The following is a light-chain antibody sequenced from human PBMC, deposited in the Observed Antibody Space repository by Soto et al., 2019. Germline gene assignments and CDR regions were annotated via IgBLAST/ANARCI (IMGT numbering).Light chain of an antibody. CDR1: QSVSSN. V-gene: IGKV3-15*01. CDR3: PEYNKWSFT. Sequence: EIVVTHSPATLSVSTCERATLSFSATQSVSSNLAWYQQKPGQATRLLLFGASTRATGIPARFSGSGSGTEFTLTISSLQSEDFAVYYCPEYNKWSFTFGQGTRVEI. J-gene: IGKJ5*01. CDR2: GAS.